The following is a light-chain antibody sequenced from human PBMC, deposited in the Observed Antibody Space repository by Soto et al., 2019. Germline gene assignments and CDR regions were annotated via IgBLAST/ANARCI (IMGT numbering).Light chain of an antibody. J-gene: IGLJ1*01. Sequence: QSALAQPASVSGSPGQSITISCTGSSSDIGGFGLVSWYRHHPGEAPDLIIFEGYKRPSGVSSRFSGSKSGNTASLTISGPQPDDEADYYCSAYAGGDHLFVFGAGTKLTVL. CDR3: SAYAGGDHLFV. CDR1: SSDIGGFGL. V-gene: IGLV2-23*01. CDR2: EGY.